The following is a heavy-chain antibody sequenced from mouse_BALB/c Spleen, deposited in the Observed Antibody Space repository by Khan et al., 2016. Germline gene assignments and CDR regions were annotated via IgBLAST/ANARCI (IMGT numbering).Heavy chain of an antibody. Sequence: EVQLQASGPGLVKPSQSLSLTCTVTGYSITSDYAWNWIRQFPGNKLEWMGYISYSGSTSYNPSLKSRISITRDTSKNQFFLQLNSVTTEDTATYYCARGGLLLFFDYWGQGTTLTVSS. D-gene: IGHD2-3*01. CDR3: ARGGLLLFFDY. J-gene: IGHJ2*01. V-gene: IGHV3-2*02. CDR1: GYSITSDYA. CDR2: ISYSGST.